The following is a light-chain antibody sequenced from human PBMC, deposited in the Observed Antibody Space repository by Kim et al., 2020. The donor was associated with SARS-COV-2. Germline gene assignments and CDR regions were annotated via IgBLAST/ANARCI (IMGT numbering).Light chain of an antibody. CDR2: RAS. CDR1: QSISMW. V-gene: IGKV1-5*03. Sequence: DIQMTQSPSSLSASVGDRVTMTCRASQSISMWLAWYQQKPGKAPKLLIYRASTLQTGVPSRFSGSGSGREFTLTISSLQPDDIATYYCQQYDSFSGTFGQGTKLEI. J-gene: IGKJ2*01. CDR3: QQYDSFSGT.